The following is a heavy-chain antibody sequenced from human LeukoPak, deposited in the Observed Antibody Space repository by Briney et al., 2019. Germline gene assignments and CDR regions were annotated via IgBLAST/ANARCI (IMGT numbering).Heavy chain of an antibody. CDR2: IRYDGSIK. CDR1: GFTFSSYG. CDR3: AQDLGLGGYFDY. Sequence: GGSLRLSCAASGFTFSSYGMHWVRQAPGKGLEWVAFIRYDGSIKHYVDSVKGRFTISRDNSKNTLYLQMNSLRTEDTAVYYCAQDLGLGGYFDYWGQGILVTVSS. J-gene: IGHJ4*02. V-gene: IGHV3-30*02. D-gene: IGHD3/OR15-3a*01.